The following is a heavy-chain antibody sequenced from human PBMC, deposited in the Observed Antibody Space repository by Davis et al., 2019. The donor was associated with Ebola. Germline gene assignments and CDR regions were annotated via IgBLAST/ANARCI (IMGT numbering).Heavy chain of an antibody. Sequence: ASVKVSCKASGYTFTSYDINWVRQATGQGLEWMGWMNPNSGNTGYAQKFQGRVTMTRNTSISTAYMELSSLSSEDTAVYYCARNSGTDSFHYNWFDPWGQGTLVTVSS. J-gene: IGHJ5*02. CDR3: ARNSGTDSFHYNWFDP. CDR2: MNPNSGNT. V-gene: IGHV1-8*01. D-gene: IGHD6-13*01. CDR1: GYTFTSYD.